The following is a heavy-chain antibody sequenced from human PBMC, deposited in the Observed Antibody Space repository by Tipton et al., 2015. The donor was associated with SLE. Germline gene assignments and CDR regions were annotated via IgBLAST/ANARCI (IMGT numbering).Heavy chain of an antibody. CDR3: AREWGDAFDI. V-gene: IGHV4-39*07. Sequence: TLSLTCTVSGGSISSSTYYWGWIRQPPGKGLEWIGSIYYSGSTYYNPSLKSRVTISVDTSKNQFSLKLSSVTAADTAVYYCAREWGDAFDIWGQGTMVTVSS. D-gene: IGHD3-16*01. CDR1: GGSISSSTYY. CDR2: IYYSGST. J-gene: IGHJ3*02.